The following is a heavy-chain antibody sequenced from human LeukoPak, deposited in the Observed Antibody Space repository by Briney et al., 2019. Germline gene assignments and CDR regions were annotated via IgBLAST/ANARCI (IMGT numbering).Heavy chain of an antibody. J-gene: IGHJ4*02. D-gene: IGHD3-22*01. Sequence: PSETLSLTCAVYGGSFSGYYWSWIRQPPGKGLEWIGEINHSGSTNYNPSLKSRVTISVDTSKNQFSLKLSSVTAADTAVYYCARTRRYYDSSGYYYKGYFDYWGQGTLVTVSS. CDR1: GGSFSGYY. CDR2: INHSGST. V-gene: IGHV4-34*01. CDR3: ARTRRYYDSSGYYYKGYFDY.